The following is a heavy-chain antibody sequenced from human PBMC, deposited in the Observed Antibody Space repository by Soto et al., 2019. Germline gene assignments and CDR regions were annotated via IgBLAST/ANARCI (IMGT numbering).Heavy chain of an antibody. D-gene: IGHD6-6*01. J-gene: IGHJ4*02. Sequence: PGGSLRLSCAASGFSFSHFAIHWVRQAPGKGLEWVAVISDDGSGIYYADSVKGRFTISRDNSKNTLFLQMNSLRTEDTAVYYCVKTVWEYTSPFDYWGQGTLVTLSS. CDR1: GFSFSHFA. V-gene: IGHV3-30*18. CDR3: VKTVWEYTSPFDY. CDR2: ISDDGSGI.